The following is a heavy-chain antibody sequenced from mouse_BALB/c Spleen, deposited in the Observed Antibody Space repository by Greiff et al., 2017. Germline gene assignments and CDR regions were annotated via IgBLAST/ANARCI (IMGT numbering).Heavy chain of an antibody. CDR1: GYTFTDYE. D-gene: IGHD2-4*01. CDR3: TRDDYDGVDY. J-gene: IGHJ2*01. CDR2: IDPETGGT. Sequence: VQLQQSGAELVRPGASVTLSCKASGYTFTDYEMHWVKQTPVHGLEWIGAIDPETGGTAYNQKFKGKATLTADKSSSTAYMELRSLTSEDSAVYYCTRDDYDGVDYWGQGTTLTVSS. V-gene: IGHV1-15*01.